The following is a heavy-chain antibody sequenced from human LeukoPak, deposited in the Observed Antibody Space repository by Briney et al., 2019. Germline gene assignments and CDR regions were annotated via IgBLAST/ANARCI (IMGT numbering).Heavy chain of an antibody. V-gene: IGHV1-69*06. CDR2: IIPIFGTA. J-gene: IGHJ3*02. Sequence: ASVKVSCKASGGTFSSYAISWVRQAPGQGLEWMGGIIPIFGTANYAQKFQGRVTITADKSTSTAYMELSSLRSEDTAVYYCARGGRAYCSSTSCHGAFDIWGQGTMVTVSS. CDR1: GGTFSSYA. CDR3: ARGGRAYCSSTSCHGAFDI. D-gene: IGHD2-2*01.